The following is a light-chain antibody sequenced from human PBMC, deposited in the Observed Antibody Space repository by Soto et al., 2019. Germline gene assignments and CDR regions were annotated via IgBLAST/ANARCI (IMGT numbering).Light chain of an antibody. CDR3: MQGTHWPWT. J-gene: IGKJ1*01. V-gene: IGKV2-30*02. Sequence: DVVMTQSPLSLPVTLGQPASISCRSSQSLIHSDGNTYLNWFQQRPGQSPRRLIYKVSDRDSGVPDRFGGVGSGTDFTLKISRVQAEDVGIYYCMQGTHWPWTFGHGTEVEIK. CDR2: KVS. CDR1: QSLIHSDGNTY.